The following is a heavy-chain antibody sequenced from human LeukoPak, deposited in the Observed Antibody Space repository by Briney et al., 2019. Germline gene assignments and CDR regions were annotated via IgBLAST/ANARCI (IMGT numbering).Heavy chain of an antibody. V-gene: IGHV1-8*01. CDR3: ARGRREPYYYYYMDV. D-gene: IGHD1-14*01. Sequence: ASVKVSCKASGYTFTSYDINWVRQATGQGLEWMGWMNPNSGNTGYAQKFQGRVTMTRNTSISTAYMELSSLRSEDTAVYYCARGRREPYYYYYMDVWGKGTTVTVSS. J-gene: IGHJ6*03. CDR1: GYTFTSYD. CDR2: MNPNSGNT.